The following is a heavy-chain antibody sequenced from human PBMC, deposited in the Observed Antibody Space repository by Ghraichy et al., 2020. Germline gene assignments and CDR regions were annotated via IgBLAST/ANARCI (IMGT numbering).Heavy chain of an antibody. V-gene: IGHV3-7*01. Sequence: GGSLRLSCAASGFTFSSYWMSWVRQAPGKGLEWVAHIRQDGGQTYFLDSVKGRFTISRDNAKNSVDLQMNTLRAEDTAVYYCARVNQRYFDLWGRVTLVTVSS. D-gene: IGHD1-14*01. CDR2: IRQDGGQT. CDR1: GFTFSSYW. CDR3: ARVNQRYFDL. J-gene: IGHJ2*01.